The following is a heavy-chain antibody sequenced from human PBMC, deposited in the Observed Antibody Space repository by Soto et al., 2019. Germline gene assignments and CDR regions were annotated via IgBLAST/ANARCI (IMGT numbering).Heavy chain of an antibody. CDR2: ISGSGGST. J-gene: IGHJ6*02. Sequence: GGSLRLSCAASGFTFSSYAMSWVRQAPGKGLEWVSAISGSGGSTYYADSVKGRFTISRDNSTNTLYLQMNSLRAEDTAVYYCAKAAAAGTDYYYGMDVWGQGTTVTVS. CDR3: AKAAAAGTDYYYGMDV. D-gene: IGHD6-13*01. V-gene: IGHV3-23*01. CDR1: GFTFSSYA.